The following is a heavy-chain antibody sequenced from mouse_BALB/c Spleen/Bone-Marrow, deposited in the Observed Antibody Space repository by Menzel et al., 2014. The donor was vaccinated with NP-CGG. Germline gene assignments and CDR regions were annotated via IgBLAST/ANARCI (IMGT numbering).Heavy chain of an antibody. CDR1: AYAFTNYL. Sequence: QVQLQQSGAELVRPGTSVKVSCKASAYAFTNYLIEWIKKRPGQGLEWIGAINPGSDSSTYNEKFRGKATLTADNSSSAAYMQSSSLTSDVSVGYFCARAIYYDYAAGGPFAYRGQGTLVTVSA. CDR2: INPGSDSS. D-gene: IGHD2-4*01. CDR3: ARAIYYDYAAGGPFAY. V-gene: IGHV1-54*01. J-gene: IGHJ3*01.